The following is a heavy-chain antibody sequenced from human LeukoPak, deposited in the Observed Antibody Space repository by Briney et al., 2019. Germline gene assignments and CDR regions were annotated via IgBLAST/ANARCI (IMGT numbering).Heavy chain of an antibody. CDR2: MSGSGGST. J-gene: IGHJ6*02. V-gene: IGHV3-23*01. D-gene: IGHD6-13*01. CDR3: AKSGIAAAGLYYYYGMDV. Sequence: GGSLRLSCAASGFTFSSYAMSLVRQAPGKGLEWVSAMSGSGGSTYYADSVKGRFTISRDNSKNTLYLQMNSLRAEDTAVYYCAKSGIAAAGLYYYYGMDVWGQGTTVTVSS. CDR1: GFTFSSYA.